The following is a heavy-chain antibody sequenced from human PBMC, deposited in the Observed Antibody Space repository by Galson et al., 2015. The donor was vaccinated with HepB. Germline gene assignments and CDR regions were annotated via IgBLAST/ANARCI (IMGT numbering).Heavy chain of an antibody. J-gene: IGHJ5*02. D-gene: IGHD2-8*02. CDR2: IKSKTDGETT. Sequence: SLRLSCAASGFPFNNAWMTWVRQAPGMGLEWVGRIKSKTDGETTDYAAPVKGRFTISRDDSKNRLYLQMKNLKTEDTAVYYCTTDVYYSTYWSWLDPWGQGTLVTVSS. V-gene: IGHV3-15*01. CDR1: GFPFNNAW. CDR3: TTDVYYSTYWSWLDP.